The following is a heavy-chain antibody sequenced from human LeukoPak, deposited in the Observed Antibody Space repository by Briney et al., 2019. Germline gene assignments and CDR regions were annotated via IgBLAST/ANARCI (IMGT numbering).Heavy chain of an antibody. CDR2: IRYDGSNK. J-gene: IGHJ4*02. Sequence: GGSLRLSCAASGFTFSSYVMHWVRQDPGKGLEWVAFIRYDGSNKYYADSVKGRFTISRDNSKNTLYLQMNSLRAEDTAVYYCAKDFIIAAAGYDFDYWGQGTLVTVSS. CDR3: AKDFIIAAAGYDFDY. CDR1: GFTFSSYV. D-gene: IGHD6-13*01. V-gene: IGHV3-30*02.